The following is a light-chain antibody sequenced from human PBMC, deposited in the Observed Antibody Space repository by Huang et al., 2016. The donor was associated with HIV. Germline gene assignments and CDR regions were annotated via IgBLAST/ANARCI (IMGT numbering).Light chain of an antibody. CDR2: LGS. V-gene: IGKV2-28*01. J-gene: IGKJ2*01. CDR3: MEALKTPYT. Sequence: DIVMIQSPLSLPVTPGEPASISCRSSQSLLHTNAYNYLDWYLQMPGQSPLLLVYLGSSRASGVPDRFSCGSSGTRFSLNISRVEAEDAGIYYCMEALKTPYTFGQGTKLEIK. CDR1: QSLLHTNAYNY.